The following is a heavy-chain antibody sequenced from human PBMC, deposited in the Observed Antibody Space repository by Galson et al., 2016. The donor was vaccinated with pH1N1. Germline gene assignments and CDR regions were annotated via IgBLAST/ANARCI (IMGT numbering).Heavy chain of an antibody. CDR1: GVFISSHY. CDR2: LYKTGST. CDR3: VREDIVVGEGWHHGMGA. V-gene: IGHV4-4*07. J-gene: IGHJ6*02. D-gene: IGHD2-2*01. Sequence: SETLSLTCSVSGVFISSHYWSWVRQPAGKGLEWIGRLYKTGSTKYNPSLKSRVSMSGDTSKNQISLKLTSVTAADTAVYYCVREDIVVGEGWHHGMGAWGQGTTVTVSS.